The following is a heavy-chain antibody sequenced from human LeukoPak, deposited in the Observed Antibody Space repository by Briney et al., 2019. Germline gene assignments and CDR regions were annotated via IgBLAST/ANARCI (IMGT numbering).Heavy chain of an antibody. CDR3: AKLDGSGAGSSRPPIDY. J-gene: IGHJ4*02. D-gene: IGHD3-10*01. Sequence: PGGTLRLSCAASGFTFSSYAMSWVRQAPGKGLEWVSSINGNAGSTYYADSVKGRFTISRDNSKNMLYLQIKSLGAEDTAIYYCAKLDGSGAGSSRPPIDYWGQGSLVTVSS. V-gene: IGHV3-23*01. CDR1: GFTFSSYA. CDR2: INGNAGST.